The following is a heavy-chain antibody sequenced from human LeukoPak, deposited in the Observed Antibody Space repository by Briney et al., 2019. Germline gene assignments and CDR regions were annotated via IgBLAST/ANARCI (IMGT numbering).Heavy chain of an antibody. CDR3: ARENPLGVFDY. CDR2: IIPILGIA. CDR1: GGTFSSYA. D-gene: IGHD1-26*01. V-gene: IGHV1-69*04. Sequence: ASVKVSCKASGGTFSSYAISWVRQAPGQGLEWMGRIIPILGIANYAQKFQGRVTITADKSTSTAYMELSSLRSEDTAVYYCARENPLGVFDYWGQGTLVTVSS. J-gene: IGHJ4*02.